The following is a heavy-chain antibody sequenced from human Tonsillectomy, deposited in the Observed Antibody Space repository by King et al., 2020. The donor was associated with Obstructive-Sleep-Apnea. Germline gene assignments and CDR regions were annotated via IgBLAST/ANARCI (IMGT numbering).Heavy chain of an antibody. D-gene: IGHD3-10*01. CDR3: SGGLYPGKTMVRGVIISLGY. V-gene: IGHV1-8*01. Sequence: VQLVESGAEVKKPGASVKGSCKASGYTFTNNDINWVRQATGQGLEWMGWMNPNSGNTGCAQKFQGRVTMTRKTSLTTAYMGLSSLGSEDTAVYYLSGGLYPGKTMVRGVIISLGYWGQGTLVTVSS. CDR2: MNPNSGNT. CDR1: GYTFTNND. J-gene: IGHJ4*02.